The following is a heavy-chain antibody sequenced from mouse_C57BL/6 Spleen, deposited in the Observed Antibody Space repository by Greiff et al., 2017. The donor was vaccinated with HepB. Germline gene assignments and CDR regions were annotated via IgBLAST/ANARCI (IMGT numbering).Heavy chain of an antibody. V-gene: IGHV1-59*01. J-gene: IGHJ4*01. CDR3: AAYYLYYAMDG. Sequence: VQLQQPGAELVRPGTSVKLSCKASGYTFTSYWMHWVKQRPGQGLEWIGVIDPSDSYTNYNQKFKGKATLTVDTSSSTAYMQLSSLTSEDSAVYYCAAYYLYYAMDGWGQGTSVTVSS. CDR2: IDPSDSYT. D-gene: IGHD2-10*01. CDR1: GYTFTSYW.